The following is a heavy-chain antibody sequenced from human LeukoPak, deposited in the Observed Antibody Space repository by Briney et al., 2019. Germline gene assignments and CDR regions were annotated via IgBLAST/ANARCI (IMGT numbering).Heavy chain of an antibody. D-gene: IGHD4-11*01. Sequence: QPGGSLTLSCAASGCIFSNYWMLWVRQAPGKGLVWVSNIKSDGSITNYADSVKGRFTIPRDNAKNILYLQMYSLRAEDTAVYYCGRDNNYKVDVWGKGTTVTVSS. CDR1: GCIFSNYW. CDR2: IKSDGSIT. CDR3: GRDNNYKVDV. J-gene: IGHJ6*04. V-gene: IGHV3-74*01.